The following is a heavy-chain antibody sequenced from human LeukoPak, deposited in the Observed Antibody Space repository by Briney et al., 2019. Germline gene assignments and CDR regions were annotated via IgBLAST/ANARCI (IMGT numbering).Heavy chain of an antibody. Sequence: SETLSLTCTVSGGSISSYCWSWIRQPPGKGLEWIGYIYTSGSTNYNPSLKSRVTISVDTSKNQFSLKLSSVTAADTAVYYCVRLGDSSETYYYYYYMDVWGKGTTVTVSS. CDR3: VRLGDSSETYYYYYYMDV. D-gene: IGHD6-13*01. J-gene: IGHJ6*03. CDR1: GGSISSYC. V-gene: IGHV4-4*09. CDR2: IYTSGST.